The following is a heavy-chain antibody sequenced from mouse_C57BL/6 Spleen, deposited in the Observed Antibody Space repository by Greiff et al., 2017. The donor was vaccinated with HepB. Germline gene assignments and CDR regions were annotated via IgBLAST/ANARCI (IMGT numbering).Heavy chain of an antibody. J-gene: IGHJ3*01. CDR1: GYTFTDYN. D-gene: IGHD4-1*02. Sequence: EVQLQQSGPELVKPAASVKMSCKASGYTFTDYNMHWVKQSHGKSLEWIGYINPNNGGTSYNQKFKGKATLTVNKSSSTAYMELRSLTSEDSAVYYCAQLGRGAWFAYWGQGTLVTVSA. V-gene: IGHV1-22*01. CDR2: INPNNGGT. CDR3: AQLGRGAWFAY.